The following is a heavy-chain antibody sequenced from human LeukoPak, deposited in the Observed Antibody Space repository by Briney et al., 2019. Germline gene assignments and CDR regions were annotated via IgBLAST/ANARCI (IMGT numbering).Heavy chain of an antibody. CDR3: ARDWSGDDY. V-gene: IGHV3-21*01. CDR1: GFTFSSYS. J-gene: IGHJ4*02. D-gene: IGHD3-3*01. CDR2: ISSSSSYI. Sequence: GGSLRLSCAASGFTFSSYSMNWVRQAPGKGLEWVSSISSSSSYIYYVDSVKGRFTISRDDARNSLYLQMNSLRAEDTAVYYCARDWSGDDYWGQGTLVTVSS.